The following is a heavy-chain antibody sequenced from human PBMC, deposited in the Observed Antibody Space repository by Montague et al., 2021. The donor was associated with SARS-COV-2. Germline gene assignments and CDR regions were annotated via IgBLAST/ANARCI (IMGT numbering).Heavy chain of an antibody. CDR3: ARQEPIVVVVAAARGWFDP. Sequence: SETLSLTCTVSGGSISSSSYYWGWIRQPPGQGLEWIGSIYYSGSTYYNPSIKSRVTISVDTSKNQFSLKLSSVTAADTAVYYCARQEPIVVVVAAARGWFDPWGQGTLVTVSS. CDR2: IYYSGST. J-gene: IGHJ5*02. D-gene: IGHD2-15*01. CDR1: GGSISSSSYY. V-gene: IGHV4-39*01.